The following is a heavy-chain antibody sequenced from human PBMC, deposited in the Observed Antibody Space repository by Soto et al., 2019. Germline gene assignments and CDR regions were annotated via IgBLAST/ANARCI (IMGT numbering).Heavy chain of an antibody. V-gene: IGHV1-69*06. CDR3: AKMVVYSSGWWPYYYFGMDV. CDR1: GGSFNTYA. Sequence: SVKVSCKASGGSFNTYAISWVRQAPGLGLEWMGGIIPVFGRVTYARKFQGRVTLTGDTSTSTVYMDLSSLGFEDTAVYYCAKMVVYSSGWWPYYYFGMDVWG. J-gene: IGHJ6*02. CDR2: IIPVFGRV. D-gene: IGHD6-19*01.